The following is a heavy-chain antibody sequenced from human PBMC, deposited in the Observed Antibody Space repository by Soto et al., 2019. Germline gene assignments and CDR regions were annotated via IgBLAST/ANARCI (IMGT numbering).Heavy chain of an antibody. D-gene: IGHD2-2*01. CDR3: ARVLNCSSTSCYGNYFDY. J-gene: IGHJ4*02. V-gene: IGHV4-34*01. CDR1: GGSFSGYY. Sequence: SETLSLTCAVYGGSFSGYYWSWIRQPPGKGLEWIGEINHSGSTNYNPSLKSRVTISVDTSKNQFSLKLSSVTAADTAVYYCARVLNCSSTSCYGNYFDYWGQGTLVTVSS. CDR2: INHSGST.